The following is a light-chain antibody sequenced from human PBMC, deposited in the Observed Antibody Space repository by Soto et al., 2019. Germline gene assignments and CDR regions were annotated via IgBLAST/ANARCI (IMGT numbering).Light chain of an antibody. V-gene: IGKV1-5*03. CDR2: KAS. J-gene: IGKJ2*01. CDR3: QQYNSYSPST. CDR1: QSLSNW. Sequence: DIQMTQSPSTLSASVGDRVTITCRASQSLSNWLAWYQQKPGKAPKLLIYKASSLERGVPSRFSGSGSGTESTLTISSLQPDDFATYYCQQYNSYSPSTFGQGTKLEIK.